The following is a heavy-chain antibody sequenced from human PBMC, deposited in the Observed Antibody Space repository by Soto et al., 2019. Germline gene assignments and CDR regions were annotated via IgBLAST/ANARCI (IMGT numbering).Heavy chain of an antibody. CDR3: ATDGYSGSYPGYFQH. D-gene: IGHD1-26*01. Sequence: ASVKVSCKVSGYTLTELSMHWVRQAPGKGLEWMGGFDPEDGETIYAQKFQGRVTMTEDTSTDTAYMELSSLRSEDTAVYYCATDGYSGSYPGYFQHWGQGTLVTVSS. CDR2: FDPEDGET. CDR1: GYTLTELS. J-gene: IGHJ1*01. V-gene: IGHV1-24*01.